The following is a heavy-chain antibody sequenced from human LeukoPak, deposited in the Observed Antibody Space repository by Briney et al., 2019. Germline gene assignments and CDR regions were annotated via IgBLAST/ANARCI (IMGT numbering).Heavy chain of an antibody. Sequence: PSQTLSLTCTVSGGSISSYYWSWIRQPPGKGLEWIGYIYYSGSTNYNPSLKSRVTISVDTSKNQFSLKLSSVTAADTAVYYCARGYCSGGSCYYPGGYYYYGMDVWGQGTTVTVSS. D-gene: IGHD2-15*01. CDR2: IYYSGST. CDR1: GGSISSYY. V-gene: IGHV4-59*01. CDR3: ARGYCSGGSCYYPGGYYYYGMDV. J-gene: IGHJ6*02.